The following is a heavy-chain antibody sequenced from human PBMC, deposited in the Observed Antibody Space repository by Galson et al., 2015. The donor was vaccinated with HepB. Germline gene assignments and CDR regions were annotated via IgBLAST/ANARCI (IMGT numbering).Heavy chain of an antibody. CDR2: MNPNSGNT. CDR3: ARPGPYCSGGNCYHVYYYYGMNV. Sequence: SVKVSCKASGYTFTTYDINWVRQATGQGLEWMGWMNPNSGNTGYVLKFQGRVTMTRNTSISTAYMELSSLRSEDTAVYYCARPGPYCSGGNCYHVYYYYGMNVWGQGTTVTVSS. CDR1: GYTFTTYD. V-gene: IGHV1-8*01. D-gene: IGHD2-15*01. J-gene: IGHJ6*02.